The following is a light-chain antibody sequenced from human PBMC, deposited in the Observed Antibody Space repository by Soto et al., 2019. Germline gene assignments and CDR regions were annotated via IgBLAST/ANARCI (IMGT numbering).Light chain of an antibody. CDR1: SSDVGGYKY. V-gene: IGLV2-14*01. J-gene: IGLJ1*01. CDR3: SSYTSGNTCV. CDR2: DVS. Sequence: QSVLTQPASVSGSPGQSITISCTGTSSDVGGYKYVSWYQQHPGKAPKLVIYDVSNRHSGVSNRISGSKSGNTAFLTISGLQAEDEADYYCSSYTSGNTCVFGTGTKLTVL.